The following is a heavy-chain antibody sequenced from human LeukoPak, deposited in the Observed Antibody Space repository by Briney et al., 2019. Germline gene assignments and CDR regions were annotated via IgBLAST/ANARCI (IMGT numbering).Heavy chain of an antibody. J-gene: IGHJ4*02. V-gene: IGHV4-59*12. Sequence: SETLSLTCTVSDGSISSYYWSWIRHPPGKGLEWIGYIYYSGSTYYNPSLKSRVTISVDTSKNQFSLKLSSVTAADTAVYYCAREGPRSSGRDYWGQGTLVTVSS. D-gene: IGHD6-19*01. CDR3: AREGPRSSGRDY. CDR2: IYYSGST. CDR1: DGSISSYY.